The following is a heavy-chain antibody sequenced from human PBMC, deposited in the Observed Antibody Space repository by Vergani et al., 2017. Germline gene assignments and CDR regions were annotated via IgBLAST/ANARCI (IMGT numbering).Heavy chain of an antibody. V-gene: IGHV3-48*03. CDR1: GFTLSSYE. Sequence: EVQLVESGGGLVQPGGSLRLSCAASGFTLSSYEMNWVRQAPGKGLEWVSYISSSGSTIYYADSVKGRFTISRDNAKNSLYLQMNSLRAEDTAVYYCASRILRGYSYGLNYWGQGTLVTVSS. CDR3: ASRILRGYSYGLNY. D-gene: IGHD5-18*01. CDR2: ISSSGSTI. J-gene: IGHJ4*02.